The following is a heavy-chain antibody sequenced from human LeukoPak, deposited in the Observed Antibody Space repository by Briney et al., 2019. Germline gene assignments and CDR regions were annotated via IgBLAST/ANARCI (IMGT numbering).Heavy chain of an antibody. CDR1: GGSISSSPYY. J-gene: IGHJ4*02. CDR2: IYYSGST. Sequence: SETLSLTCTVSGGSISSSPYYWGWIRQPPGKGLEWIGNIYYSGSTYYNASLKTRVTISVDTSKNQFSLKLTSVTAADTAVYYCARHASVDGNWPRPLDYWGQGSLVTISS. CDR3: ARHASVDGNWPRPLDY. V-gene: IGHV4-39*01. D-gene: IGHD6-19*01.